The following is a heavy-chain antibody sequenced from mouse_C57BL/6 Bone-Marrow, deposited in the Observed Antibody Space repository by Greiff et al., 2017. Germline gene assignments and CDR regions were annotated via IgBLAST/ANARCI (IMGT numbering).Heavy chain of an antibody. D-gene: IGHD1-1*01. J-gene: IGHJ1*03. Sequence: QVQLKESGPELVKPGASVKISCKASGYAFSSSWMNWVKQRPGKGLEWIGRIYPGDGDTNYNGKFKGKATLTADKSSSTAYVQLSSLTSEDSAVYFFARRDCGSGGYWYFDVWGTGTTVTVSS. CDR3: ARRDCGSGGYWYFDV. CDR1: GYAFSSSW. V-gene: IGHV1-82*01. CDR2: IYPGDGDT.